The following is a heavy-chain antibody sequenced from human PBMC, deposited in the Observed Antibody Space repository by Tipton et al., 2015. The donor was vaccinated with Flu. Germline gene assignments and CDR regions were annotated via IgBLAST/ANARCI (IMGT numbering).Heavy chain of an antibody. D-gene: IGHD2-15*01. V-gene: IGHV4-34*01. CDR3: ARRYCSGGSCVTGWFDP. J-gene: IGHJ5*02. CDR2: INHSGST. CDR1: GGSFSGYY. Sequence: TLSLTCAVYGGSFSGYYWSWIRQPPGKGLEWIGEINHSGSTNYNPSLKSRVTISVDTSKNQFSLKLSSVTAADTAVYYCARRYCSGGSCVTGWFDPWGQGTLVTVSS.